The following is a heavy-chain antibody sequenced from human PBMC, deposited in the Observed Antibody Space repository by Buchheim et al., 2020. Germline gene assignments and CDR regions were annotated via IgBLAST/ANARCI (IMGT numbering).Heavy chain of an antibody. CDR1: GFTFSSYV. CDR3: ANLKYCSTTSCRSYGMDV. Sequence: EVQLLESGGGLVQPGGSLRLSCAASGFTFSSYVMTWVRQAPGKGLEWVSVISGGGGSTYYADSVKGRFTISRDNSENTLDLQMNSLRAEDTAVYYCANLKYCSTTSCRSYGMDVWGQGTT. J-gene: IGHJ6*02. D-gene: IGHD2-2*01. V-gene: IGHV3-23*01. CDR2: ISGGGGST.